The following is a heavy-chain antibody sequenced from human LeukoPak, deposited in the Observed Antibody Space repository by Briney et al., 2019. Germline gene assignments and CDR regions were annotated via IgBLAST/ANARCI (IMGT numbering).Heavy chain of an antibody. CDR1: GGSISSYY. J-gene: IGHJ5*02. Sequence: SETLSLTCTVSGGSISSYYWSWIRQPPGKGLEWIGYIYTSGSTNYSPSLKSRVTISVDTSKNQFSLKLSSVTAADTAVYYCARHYAWGHTYYDFWSGYHDSGFDPWGQGTLVTVSS. V-gene: IGHV4-4*09. CDR2: IYTSGST. CDR3: ARHYAWGHTYYDFWSGYHDSGFDP. D-gene: IGHD3-3*01.